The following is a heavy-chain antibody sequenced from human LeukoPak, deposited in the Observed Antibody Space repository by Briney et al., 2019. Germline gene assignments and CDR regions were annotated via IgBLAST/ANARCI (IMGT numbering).Heavy chain of an antibody. V-gene: IGHV3-21*01. D-gene: IGHD2-2*01. Sequence: GGSLRLSCAASGFTFSSYNMEWVRQAPGKGLEWVSFIYTSSRCIYQADSVKGRFTISRDNARDSVFLQMNSLIGGDRAEYYCARVGQHCSSTSCPPPDYWGQGTLVTVSS. CDR3: ARVGQHCSSTSCPPPDY. CDR1: GFTFSSYN. J-gene: IGHJ4*02. CDR2: IYTSSRCI.